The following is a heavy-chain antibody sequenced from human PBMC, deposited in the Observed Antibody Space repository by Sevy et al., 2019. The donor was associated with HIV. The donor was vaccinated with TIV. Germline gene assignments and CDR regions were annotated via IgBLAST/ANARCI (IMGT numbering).Heavy chain of an antibody. D-gene: IGHD1-26*01. CDR3: AGENAWGRGYS. J-gene: IGHJ4*02. CDR2: IYYNGHI. V-gene: IGHV4-59*08. CDR1: GGSITSLY. Sequence: SETLSLTCTVSGGSITSLYWNWIRQPPGKGLEWIANIYYNGHIKYNPSLKSRVTLSLDTSKNQFSLRLGSVTAADTAMYFCAGENAWGRGYSWGQGTLVTVSS.